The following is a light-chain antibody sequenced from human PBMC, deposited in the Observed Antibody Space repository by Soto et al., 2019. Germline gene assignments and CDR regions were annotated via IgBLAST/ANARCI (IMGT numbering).Light chain of an antibody. Sequence: EIVLTQSPSTRSLSPGERATLSCRASQSVRTYLAWYQQKPGQAPRLLIYDASNRATGIPARFSGSGSGTDFTLTISSLEPEDFAVHYCQQRSNWPITFGQGTKVDIK. CDR2: DAS. V-gene: IGKV3-11*01. J-gene: IGKJ1*01. CDR3: QQRSNWPIT. CDR1: QSVRTY.